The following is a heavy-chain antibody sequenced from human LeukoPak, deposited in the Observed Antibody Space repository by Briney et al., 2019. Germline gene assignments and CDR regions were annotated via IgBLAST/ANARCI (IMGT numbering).Heavy chain of an antibody. CDR2: IIPIFGTA. D-gene: IGHD6-6*01. J-gene: IGHJ4*02. CDR3: ARHNSSLHPGFDY. Sequence: SVKVSCKASGGTFSSYAISWVRQAPGQGLEWMGGIIPIFGTANYAQKFQGRVTITADESTSTAYMELSSLRSEDTAVYYCARHNSSLHPGFDYWGQGTLVTVSS. V-gene: IGHV1-69*01. CDR1: GGTFSSYA.